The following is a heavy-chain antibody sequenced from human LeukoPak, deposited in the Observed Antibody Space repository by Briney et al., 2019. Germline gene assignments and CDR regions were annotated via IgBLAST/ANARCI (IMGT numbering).Heavy chain of an antibody. D-gene: IGHD3-9*01. J-gene: IGHJ4*02. Sequence: GGSLRLSCAASGFTFSSYEMNWVRQAPGKGLEWVSYISSSGSTIYYADSVKGRFTISRDNAKNSLYLQMNSLRAEDTAVYYCARGTIRYFDWSPLVVIPQYFDYWGQGTLVTVSS. V-gene: IGHV3-48*03. CDR1: GFTFSSYE. CDR2: ISSSGSTI. CDR3: ARGTIRYFDWSPLVVIPQYFDY.